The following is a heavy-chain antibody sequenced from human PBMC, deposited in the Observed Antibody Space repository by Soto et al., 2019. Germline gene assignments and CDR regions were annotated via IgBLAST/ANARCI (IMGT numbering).Heavy chain of an antibody. Sequence: SAKVSCKASGGTFSRYASSWVPQAGGQGLEWMGGIIPIFGTANYAQKFQGRVTITADESTSTAYMELSSLRSEDTAVYYCARKPAYCSSTSCRGGGYYYYGMDVWGQGTTVTVSS. CDR1: GGTFSRYA. CDR3: ARKPAYCSSTSCRGGGYYYYGMDV. V-gene: IGHV1-69*13. D-gene: IGHD2-2*01. J-gene: IGHJ6*02. CDR2: IIPIFGTA.